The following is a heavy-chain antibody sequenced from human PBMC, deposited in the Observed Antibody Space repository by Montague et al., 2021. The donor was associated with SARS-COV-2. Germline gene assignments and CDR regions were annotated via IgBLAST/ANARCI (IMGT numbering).Heavy chain of an antibody. D-gene: IGHD4-17*01. Sequence: PALVKPTKTLTLTCTFSGFSLNTSGICVSWIRQPPGKALEWLALXDWDEDQYYSTSLKTRLTNSKDTSKNQVVLTMTNMDPIDTATYYCARSYGDYRDSYFDYWGQGTLVTVSS. CDR3: ARSYGDYRDSYFDY. J-gene: IGHJ4*02. V-gene: IGHV2-70*01. CDR2: XDWDEDQ. CDR1: GFSLNTSGIC.